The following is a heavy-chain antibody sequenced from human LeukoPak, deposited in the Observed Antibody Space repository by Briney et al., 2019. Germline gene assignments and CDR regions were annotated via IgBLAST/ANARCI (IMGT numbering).Heavy chain of an antibody. D-gene: IGHD6-19*01. CDR2: ISSSGSYI. J-gene: IGHJ2*01. CDR1: GFTFSSYS. V-gene: IGHV3-21*01. CDR3: ARDRATPGWGNWYFDL. Sequence: GGSLRLSCAASGFTFSSYSMNWVRPAPGKGLEWVSSISSSGSYIYYAGSLKGRFTISRDNAENSLYLQMNSLRAEDTAVYFCARDRATPGWGNWYFDLWGRGSLVTVSS.